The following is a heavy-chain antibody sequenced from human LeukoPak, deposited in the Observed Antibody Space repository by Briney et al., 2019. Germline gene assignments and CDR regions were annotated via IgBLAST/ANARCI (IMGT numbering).Heavy chain of an antibody. D-gene: IGHD5-18*01. V-gene: IGHV1-69*05. CDR2: IIPIFGTA. CDR3: ARDLARSPIQLWQPDFDY. Sequence: SVKVSCKASGGTFSSYAISWVRQAPGQGLEWMGGIIPIFGTANYAQKFQGRVTMTTDTSTSTAYMELRSLRSDDTAVYYCARDLARSPIQLWQPDFDYWGQGTLVTVSS. J-gene: IGHJ4*02. CDR1: GGTFSSYA.